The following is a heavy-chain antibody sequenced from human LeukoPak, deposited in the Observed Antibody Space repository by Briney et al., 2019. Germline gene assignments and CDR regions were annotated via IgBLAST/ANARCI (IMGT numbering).Heavy chain of an antibody. V-gene: IGHV3-21*01. CDR1: GFTFSSYS. J-gene: IGHJ4*02. CDR3: ATERGVVGATVASTDY. CDR2: ISSSSSYI. D-gene: IGHD1-26*01. Sequence: GGSLRLSCAASGFTFSSYSMNWVRQAPGKGLEWVSSISSSSSYIYYADSVKGRFTISRDNAKNSLYLQMNSLRAEDTAVYYCATERGVVGATVASTDYWGQGTLVTVSS.